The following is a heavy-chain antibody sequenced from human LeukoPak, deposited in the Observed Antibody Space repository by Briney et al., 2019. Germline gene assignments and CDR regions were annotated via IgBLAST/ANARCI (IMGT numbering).Heavy chain of an antibody. CDR2: ISDDGSNK. CDR3: ARDQSPMYYFDY. V-gene: IGHV3-30-3*01. Sequence: GGSLRLSCAASGFTFSSYAMHWVRQAPGKGLXXXXVISDDGSNKYYADSVKGRFTISRDNSKNTLYLQMNSLRAEDTAVYYCARDQSPMYYFDYWGQGTLVTVSS. CDR1: GFTFSSYA. J-gene: IGHJ4*02.